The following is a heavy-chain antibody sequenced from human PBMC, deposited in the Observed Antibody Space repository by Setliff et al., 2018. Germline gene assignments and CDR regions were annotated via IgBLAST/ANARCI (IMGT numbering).Heavy chain of an antibody. CDR1: GYSSTSYW. Sequence: GESLKISCKGSGYSSTSYWIGWVRQMPGKGLEWMGINYPGDSDTRYSPSFQGQVTISADKSISTAYLQWSSLKASDTAIYFCARAVDSTGYFPFWYFDLWGRGTLVTVSS. J-gene: IGHJ2*01. CDR2: NYPGDSDT. V-gene: IGHV5-51*01. D-gene: IGHD3-22*01. CDR3: ARAVDSTGYFPFWYFDL.